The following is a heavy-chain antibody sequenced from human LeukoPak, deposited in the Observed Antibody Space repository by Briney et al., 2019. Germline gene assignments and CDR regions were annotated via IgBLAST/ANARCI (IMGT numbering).Heavy chain of an antibody. CDR1: GGSISSPGSF. CDR2: IYNTGRT. CDR3: ARVYGDYSPGGFDY. Sequence: SETLSLTCTVSGGSISSPGSFWSWIRQPAGKGLEWIGRIYNTGRTNYNPSLKSRVVISVDKSKNQFSLKLSSVTAADTAVYYCARVYGDYSPGGFDYWGQGTLVTVSS. D-gene: IGHD4-17*01. V-gene: IGHV4-61*02. J-gene: IGHJ4*02.